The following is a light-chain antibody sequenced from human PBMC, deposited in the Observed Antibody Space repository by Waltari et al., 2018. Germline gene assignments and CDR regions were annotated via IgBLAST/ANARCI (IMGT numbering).Light chain of an antibody. V-gene: IGKV3-11*01. CDR2: DAS. J-gene: IGKJ2*01. CDR1: QSVSYY. CDR3: QQRSNWPSYT. Sequence: EIVLTQSPASLSLSPGERATLSCRASQSVSYYLAWYQQRPGQAPRLLIYDASNRATGIPARFSGSGSGTDFTLTISSLQPEDFAIYYCQQRSNWPSYTFGQGTKLEIK.